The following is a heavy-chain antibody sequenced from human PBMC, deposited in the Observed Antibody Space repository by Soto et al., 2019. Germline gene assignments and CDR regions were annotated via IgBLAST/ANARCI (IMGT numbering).Heavy chain of an antibody. D-gene: IGHD2-15*01. CDR3: ARDVVRSTAGDS. Sequence: QLQLVQSGTEVKEPGSSVKVSCKASGGTFSTSSFVWVRQGPGQGLEWMGGIIPIFTRTNFSQKFQVRVTFSADDSTRTTYMELRSLTSEDTAISYWARDVVRSTAGDSWGQGTLVTVSS. J-gene: IGHJ4*02. CDR2: IIPIFTRT. CDR1: GGTFSTSS. V-gene: IGHV1-69*01.